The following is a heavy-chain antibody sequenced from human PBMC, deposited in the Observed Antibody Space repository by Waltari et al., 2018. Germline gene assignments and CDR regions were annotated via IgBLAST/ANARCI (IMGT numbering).Heavy chain of an antibody. CDR2: IYSAGSS. Sequence: EVQLVESGGGLVHPGGSLRLSCAASGFTVSRNHMSWVRQAPGKGLEWVSLIYSAGSSYYADSVRGRFSISRDNSKNTLHLQMNSLRAEDTAMYYCARARDEDTAMVYFDHWGQGTLISVSS. CDR3: ARARDEDTAMVYFDH. J-gene: IGHJ4*02. D-gene: IGHD5-18*01. CDR1: GFTVSRNH. V-gene: IGHV3-66*02.